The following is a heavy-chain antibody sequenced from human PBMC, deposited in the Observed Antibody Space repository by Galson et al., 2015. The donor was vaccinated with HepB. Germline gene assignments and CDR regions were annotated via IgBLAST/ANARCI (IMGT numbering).Heavy chain of an antibody. CDR1: GGSISSSSYY. Sequence: LSLTCTVSGGSISSSSYYWGWIRQPPGKGLEWIGSIYYNGSTDYNPSLKSRVTISVDTSKNHFFLKLSSVTAADTAAFYCARHRLITTPLGRTWFDPWGQGTRVTVPS. J-gene: IGHJ5*02. D-gene: IGHD1/OR15-1a*01. CDR3: ARHRLITTPLGRTWFDP. CDR2: IYYNGST. V-gene: IGHV4-39*01.